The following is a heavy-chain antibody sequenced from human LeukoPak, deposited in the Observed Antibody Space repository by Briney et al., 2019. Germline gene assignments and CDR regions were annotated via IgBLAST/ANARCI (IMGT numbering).Heavy chain of an antibody. D-gene: IGHD6-13*01. CDR1: GGSFSGYY. CDR2: INHSGST. CDR3: ARVSTSSWYSFDY. Sequence: SGTLSLTCAVYGGSFSGYYWTWIRQPPGKGLEWIGEINHSGSTNYNPSLKSRVTISTDPSKKQFSLNLSSVTAADTAVYYCARVSTSSWYSFDYWGQGTLVTVSS. V-gene: IGHV4-34*01. J-gene: IGHJ4*02.